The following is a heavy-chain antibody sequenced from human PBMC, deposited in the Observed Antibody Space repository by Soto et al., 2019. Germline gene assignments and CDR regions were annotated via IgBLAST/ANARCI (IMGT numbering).Heavy chain of an antibody. J-gene: IGHJ4*02. CDR1: GGSISNSNYY. D-gene: IGHD5-12*01. CDR2: FYYSGNT. Sequence: QLQLQESGPGLVKPSETLSLTCTVSGGSISNSNYYWGWIRQPPGKGLEWIGSFYYSGNTYYSPSLKSRVTISVETSNNKFALRLSSVTAADTAVYYCARQGGATIIWGQGILVTVSS. V-gene: IGHV4-39*01. CDR3: ARQGGATII.